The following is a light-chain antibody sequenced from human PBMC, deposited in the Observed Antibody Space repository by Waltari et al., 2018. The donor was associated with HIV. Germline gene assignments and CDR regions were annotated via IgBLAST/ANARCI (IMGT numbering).Light chain of an antibody. V-gene: IGKV3-15*01. CDR3: QQYNNWPT. CDR2: GAS. Sequence: VMAQSPATVSVSPGERATLSCRASQSISSNLACYQHKPGQAPRLLIYGASTRATGIPARFSGSGSGTEYILSISSLQSEDFAVYCCQQYNNWPTFGQGTRLEMK. J-gene: IGKJ5*01. CDR1: QSISSN.